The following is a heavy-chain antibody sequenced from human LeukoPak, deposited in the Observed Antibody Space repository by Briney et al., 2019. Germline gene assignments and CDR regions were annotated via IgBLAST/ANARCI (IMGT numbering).Heavy chain of an antibody. D-gene: IGHD6-19*01. Sequence: SCKASGFTFSSFAMHWVRQAPGKGLEYLSAIYSDGSRTYYADSVKGRFTISRDNSKNTLYFEMSSLRVEDTAVYYCVKSPGSGWPVWGQGTLLTVSS. V-gene: IGHV3-64D*06. CDR3: VKSPGSGWPV. CDR1: GFTFSSFA. J-gene: IGHJ4*02. CDR2: IYSDGSRT.